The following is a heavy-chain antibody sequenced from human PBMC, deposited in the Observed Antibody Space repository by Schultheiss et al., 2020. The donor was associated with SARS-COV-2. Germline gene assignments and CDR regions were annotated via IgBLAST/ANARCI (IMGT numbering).Heavy chain of an antibody. J-gene: IGHJ4*02. V-gene: IGHV4-34*01. Sequence: SETLSLTCAVYGGYFSGYYWSWIRQPPGKGLEWIGEINHSGSTNYNPSLKSRVTISVDTSKNQFSLKLSSVTAADTAVYYCASSRLRIAAAGTTTHPIDYWGQGTLVTVAS. CDR3: ASSRLRIAAAGTTTHPIDY. CDR2: INHSGST. D-gene: IGHD6-13*01. CDR1: GGYFSGYY.